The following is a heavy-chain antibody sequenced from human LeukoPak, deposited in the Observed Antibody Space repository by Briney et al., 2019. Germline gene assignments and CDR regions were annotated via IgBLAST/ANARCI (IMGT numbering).Heavy chain of an antibody. CDR1: GGTFSGYY. CDR3: ARGLNYYDNSDHYYLDY. Sequence: SETLSLTCAVYGGTFSGYYWIWIRQPPGKELEWIGEINHSASTNYNPSPTSRVTISVDTSRNQFSLKLSSVTAADTAVYYCARGLNYYDNSDHYYLDYWGQGTLVTVSS. J-gene: IGHJ4*02. CDR2: INHSAST. V-gene: IGHV4-34*01. D-gene: IGHD3-22*01.